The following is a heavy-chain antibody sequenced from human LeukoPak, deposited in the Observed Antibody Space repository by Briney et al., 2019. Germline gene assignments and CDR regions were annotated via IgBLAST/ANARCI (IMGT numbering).Heavy chain of an antibody. V-gene: IGHV4-34*01. CDR2: INHSGST. D-gene: IGHD6-13*01. J-gene: IGHJ4*02. CDR3: ARPGSSGTEDY. CDR1: GGSFSGYY. Sequence: SETLSLTCAVYGGSFSGYYWSWIRQPPGKGLEWIGEINHSGSTNYNPSLKSRVTISVDTSKNQFSLKLSSVTAADTAVYYCARPGSSGTEDYWGQGTLVTLSS.